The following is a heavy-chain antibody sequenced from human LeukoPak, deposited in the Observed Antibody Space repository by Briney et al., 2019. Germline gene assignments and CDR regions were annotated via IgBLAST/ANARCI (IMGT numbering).Heavy chain of an antibody. V-gene: IGHV3-66*01. J-gene: IGHJ4*02. CDR3: ASSPKGLLWNLKV. Sequence: GGSLRLSCAASGFNVGDKYMSWVRQAPGKGPKRDAVLYSGSTTSYADSVKGRFTISRDNSKNTLYLQLSSLRAEDTAMFYCASSPKGLLWNLKVWGQGTLVTVSS. CDR2: LYSGSTT. CDR1: GFNVGDKY. D-gene: IGHD2-2*01.